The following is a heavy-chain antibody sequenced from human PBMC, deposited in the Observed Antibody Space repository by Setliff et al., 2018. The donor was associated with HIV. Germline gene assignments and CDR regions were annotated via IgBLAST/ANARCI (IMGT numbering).Heavy chain of an antibody. D-gene: IGHD5-12*01. V-gene: IGHV1-46*01. Sequence: ASVKVSCKASGYTFTNYYMHWVRQAPGQGLECRGIIYPGGARRSYAQKFQGRVTMTWDTSTSTVYMELSSLRSEDTAFYYCARSAHDSETGYWGQGTLVTVSS. J-gene: IGHJ4*02. CDR3: ARSAHDSETGY. CDR2: IYPGGARR. CDR1: GYTFTNYY.